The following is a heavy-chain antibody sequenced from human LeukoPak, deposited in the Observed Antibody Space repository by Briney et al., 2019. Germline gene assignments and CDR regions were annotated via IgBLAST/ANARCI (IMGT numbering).Heavy chain of an antibody. Sequence: TSETLSLTCTVSGGSISSYYRSWIRQPAGKGLEWIGRIYTSGSTNYNPSLKSRVTMSVDTSKNQFSLKLSSVTAADTAVYYCARANSYDYVWGSYRHAFDIWGQGTMVTVSS. V-gene: IGHV4-4*07. CDR2: IYTSGST. D-gene: IGHD3-16*02. CDR3: ARANSYDYVWGSYRHAFDI. CDR1: GGSISSYY. J-gene: IGHJ3*02.